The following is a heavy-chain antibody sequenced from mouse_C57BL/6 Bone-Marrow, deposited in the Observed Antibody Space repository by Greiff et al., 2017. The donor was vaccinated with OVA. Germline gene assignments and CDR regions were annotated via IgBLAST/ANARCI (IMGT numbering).Heavy chain of an antibody. CDR1: GFTFSDAW. Sequence: EVMLVESGGGLVQPGGSMKLSCAASGFTFSDAWMDWVRQSPEKGLEWVAEIRNKANNHATYYAVSVKGRFTISRDDSKSSVYLQMSSLRAEDTGIYYCTSTVVARDWFAYWGQGTLVTVSA. J-gene: IGHJ3*01. V-gene: IGHV6-6*01. CDR3: TSTVVARDWFAY. D-gene: IGHD1-1*01. CDR2: IRNKANNHAT.